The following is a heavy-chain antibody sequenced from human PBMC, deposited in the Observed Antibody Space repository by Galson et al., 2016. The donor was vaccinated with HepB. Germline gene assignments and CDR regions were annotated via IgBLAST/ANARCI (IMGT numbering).Heavy chain of an antibody. CDR3: ARETTTWYSPLFY. D-gene: IGHD6-13*01. J-gene: IGHJ4*02. Sequence: SVKVSCKASGYTFTGGYYIHWVRQAPGQGLEYIGWVNPSSGVTSYAQKFQGSVTLTRDTSINTAYMELSSLKYDDTALYYWARETTTWYSPLFYWGQGTLVTVSS. CDR1: GYTFTGGYY. CDR2: VNPSSGVT. V-gene: IGHV1-2*04.